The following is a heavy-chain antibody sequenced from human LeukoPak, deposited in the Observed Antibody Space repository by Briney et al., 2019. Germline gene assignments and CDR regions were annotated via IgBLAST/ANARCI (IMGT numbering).Heavy chain of an antibody. CDR1: GFTFSTYW. V-gene: IGHV3-7*01. Sequence: GGSLRLSCAASGFTFSTYWMSWVRQAPGKGLEWVANIRKDGSEKYYVDSVKGRFTISRDNAKNSLYLQMNSLRAEDTAVYYCARVGDYSYYYYYMDVWGKGTTVTVSS. CDR3: ARVGDYSYYYYYMDV. CDR2: IRKDGSEK. J-gene: IGHJ6*03. D-gene: IGHD3-10*01.